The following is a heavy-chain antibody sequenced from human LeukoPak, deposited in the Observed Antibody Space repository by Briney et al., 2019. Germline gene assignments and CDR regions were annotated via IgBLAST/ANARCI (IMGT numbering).Heavy chain of an antibody. Sequence: SETLSLTCTVSGGSISSHYWSWIRQPPGKGLEWIGYIYYSGSTYYNPSLKSRVTISVDTSKNQFSLKLSSVTAADTAEYYCARAGPVVPAAIYWFDPWGQGTLVTVSS. CDR3: ARAGPVVPAAIYWFDP. J-gene: IGHJ5*02. D-gene: IGHD2-2*02. CDR2: IYYSGST. CDR1: GGSISSHY. V-gene: IGHV4-59*11.